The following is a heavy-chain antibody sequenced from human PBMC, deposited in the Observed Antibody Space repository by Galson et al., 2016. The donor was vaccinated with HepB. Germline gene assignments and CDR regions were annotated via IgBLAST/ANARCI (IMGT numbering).Heavy chain of an antibody. V-gene: IGHV3-23*01. J-gene: IGHJ4*02. CDR3: ARGSGGGAAAFFDS. Sequence: SLRLSCAASGFTFNNYAMGWVRQTPGKGLEWVSTISGSGTSPYIADSVKGRFTISRHNSKNTLYLRMNSLRAEDTAVYFCARGSGGGAAAFFDSWGQGTLVTVSS. CDR2: ISGSGTSP. D-gene: IGHD3-3*01. CDR1: GFTFNNYA.